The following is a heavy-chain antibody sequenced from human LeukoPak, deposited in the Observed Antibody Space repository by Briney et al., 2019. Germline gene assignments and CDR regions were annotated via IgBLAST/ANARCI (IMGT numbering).Heavy chain of an antibody. CDR3: AIEGYCGTDY. D-gene: IGHD1-1*01. Sequence: GGSLTLSCAATGFTFSSYSTNWVRQAPGRGLEGVSYISRSSSTNYYAHSLKGRFTISSDNAEKSLFLQMNSLRADATAVYYCAIEGYCGTDYWGQGTLVTVSS. V-gene: IGHV3-48*01. CDR2: ISRSSSTN. J-gene: IGHJ4*02. CDR1: GFTFSSYS.